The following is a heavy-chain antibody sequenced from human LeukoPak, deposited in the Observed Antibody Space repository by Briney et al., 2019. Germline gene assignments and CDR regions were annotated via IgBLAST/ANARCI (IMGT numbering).Heavy chain of an antibody. J-gene: IGHJ4*02. D-gene: IGHD5-18*01. Sequence: ALVKVSCKASGGTFSSYAISWVRQAPGQGLEWMGGIIPIFGTANYAQKFQGRVTITTDESTSTAYMELSSLRSEDTAVYYCARERGYSYGWYYFDYWGQGTLVTVSS. CDR3: ARERGYSYGWYYFDY. CDR2: IIPIFGTA. CDR1: GGTFSSYA. V-gene: IGHV1-69*05.